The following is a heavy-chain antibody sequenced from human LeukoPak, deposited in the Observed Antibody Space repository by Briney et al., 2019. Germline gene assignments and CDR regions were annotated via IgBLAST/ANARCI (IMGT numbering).Heavy chain of an antibody. CDR2: INPNSGGT. V-gene: IGHV1-2*06. J-gene: IGHJ4*02. CDR3: ARGSEVDEVFDY. Sequence: ATVEVSCKASGYTFTGYYMHWVRQAPGQGLEWMGRINPNSGGTNYAQKFQGRVTMTRDTSISTAYMELSRLRSDDTAVYYCARGSEVDEVFDYWGQGTLVTVSS. D-gene: IGHD5-12*01. CDR1: GYTFTGYY.